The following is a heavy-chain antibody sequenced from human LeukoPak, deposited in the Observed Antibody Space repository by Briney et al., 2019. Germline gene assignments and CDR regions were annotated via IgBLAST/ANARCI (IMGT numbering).Heavy chain of an antibody. J-gene: IGHJ6*02. CDR1: GFTVSSNY. V-gene: IGHV3-66*01. CDR2: IYSGGST. Sequence: GGSLRLSCAASGFTVSSNYMSWVRQAPGKGLEWVSVIYSGGSTYYADSVKGRFTISRDNSENTLYLQMNSLRAEDTAVYYCARDNGEVVAAYGMDVWSQGTTVTVSS. D-gene: IGHD2-15*01. CDR3: ARDNGEVVAAYGMDV.